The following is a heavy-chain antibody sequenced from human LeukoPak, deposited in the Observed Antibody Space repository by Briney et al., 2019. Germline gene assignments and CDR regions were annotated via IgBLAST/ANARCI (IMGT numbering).Heavy chain of an antibody. D-gene: IGHD6-6*01. J-gene: IGHJ4*02. V-gene: IGHV4-39*01. Sequence: SETLSLTCTVSGGSISSSSYYWGWIRQPPGKGLEWIGSIYYSGSTYYNPSLKSRVTISVDTSKNQFSLKLSSVTAADTAVYYCARHVGIAARPRYWGQGTLVTVSS. CDR3: ARHVGIAARPRY. CDR2: IYYSGST. CDR1: GGSISSSSYY.